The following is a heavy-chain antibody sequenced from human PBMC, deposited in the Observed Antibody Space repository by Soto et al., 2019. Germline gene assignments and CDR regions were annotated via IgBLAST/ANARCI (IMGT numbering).Heavy chain of an antibody. D-gene: IGHD4-4*01. CDR1: GFTFSGSA. CDR3: TRHSLYVGYSNPFDY. J-gene: IGHJ4*02. Sequence: GGSLRLSCAASGFTFSGSAMHWVRQASGKGLEWVGRIRSKANSYATAYAASVKGRFTISGDDSKNTAYLQMNSLNTEDTAVYYCTRHSLYVGYSNPFDYWGQGTLVTVSS. V-gene: IGHV3-73*01. CDR2: IRSKANSYAT.